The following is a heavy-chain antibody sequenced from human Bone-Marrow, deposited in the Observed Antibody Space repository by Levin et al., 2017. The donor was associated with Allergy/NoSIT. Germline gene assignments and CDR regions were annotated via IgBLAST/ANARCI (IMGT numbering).Heavy chain of an antibody. CDR1: GYTFTSYD. J-gene: IGHJ4*02. V-gene: IGHV1-8*01. Sequence: GASVKVSCKASGYTFTSYDINWVRQATGQGLEWMGWMNPNSGNTGYAQKFQGRVTMTRNTSISTAYMELSSLRSEDTAVYYCAKNLPLTGELDDWGQGTLVTVSS. CDR2: MNPNSGNT. CDR3: AKNLPLTGELDD. D-gene: IGHD7-27*01.